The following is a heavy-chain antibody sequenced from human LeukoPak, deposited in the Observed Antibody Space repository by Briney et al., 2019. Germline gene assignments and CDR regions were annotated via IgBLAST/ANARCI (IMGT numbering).Heavy chain of an antibody. Sequence: SETLSLTCTVSGGSISSYYWSWIRQPPGKGLEWIGYIYYSGSTNYNPSLKSRVTISVDTSKNQFSLKLSSVTAADTAVYYCARAWESSSSGTNAFDIWGQGTMVTVSS. J-gene: IGHJ3*02. D-gene: IGHD6-6*01. CDR3: ARAWESSSSGTNAFDI. CDR2: IYYSGST. CDR1: GGSISSYY. V-gene: IGHV4-59*01.